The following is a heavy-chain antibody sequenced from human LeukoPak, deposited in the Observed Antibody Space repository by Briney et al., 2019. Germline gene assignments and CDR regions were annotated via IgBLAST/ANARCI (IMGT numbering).Heavy chain of an antibody. Sequence: PGGSLRLSCAASGFNFREYGIHWVRQAPGKGGEWVADMSDEESFDYYGETEKRRFLISRDNSMNPVYLQINSLRPADTAIYFCAKERQRRISYGWGPFDYWGQGILVTVSS. V-gene: IGHV3-30*18. CDR2: MSDEESFD. CDR1: GFNFREYG. D-gene: IGHD3-10*01. J-gene: IGHJ4*02. CDR3: AKERQRRISYGWGPFDY.